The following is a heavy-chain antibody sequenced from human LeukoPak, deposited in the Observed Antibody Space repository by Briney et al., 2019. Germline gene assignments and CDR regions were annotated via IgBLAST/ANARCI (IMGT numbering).Heavy chain of an antibody. CDR1: GFTFSDYY. CDR3: ARYTTRDDAFDI. CDR2: INHSGST. D-gene: IGHD1-1*01. V-gene: IGHV4-34*01. J-gene: IGHJ3*02. Sequence: GSLRLSCAASGFTFSDYYMSWIRQAPGKGLEWIGEINHSGSTNYNPSLKSRVTISVDTSKNQFSLKLSSVTAADTAVYYCARYTTRDDAFDIWGQGTMVTVSS.